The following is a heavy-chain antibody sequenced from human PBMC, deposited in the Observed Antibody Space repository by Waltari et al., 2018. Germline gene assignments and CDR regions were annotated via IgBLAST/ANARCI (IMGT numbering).Heavy chain of an antibody. CDR3: ATYLRSSGSYSLIY. V-gene: IGHV1-2*02. J-gene: IGHJ4*02. Sequence: QVQLVPSGAEVKQPGASLKVSCKSSGYTFTHYSTHWVRQAPGQGLEWVRWMNPNSGGTNYAQKVQGRVTLTRDTSITTAYMELSSLRSDDTAVYYCATYLRSSGSYSLIYWGQGTLVTVSS. D-gene: IGHD1-26*01. CDR1: GYTFTHYS. CDR2: MNPNSGGT.